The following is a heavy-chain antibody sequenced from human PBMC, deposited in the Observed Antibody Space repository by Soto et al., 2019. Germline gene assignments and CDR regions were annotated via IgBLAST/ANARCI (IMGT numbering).Heavy chain of an antibody. CDR1: GGSISSYY. D-gene: IGHD3-10*01. V-gene: IGHV4-59*08. CDR2: IYYSGST. Sequence: SETLSLTCTVSGGSISSYYWSWIRQPPGKGLEWIGYIYYSGSTNYNPSLKSRVTISVDTSKNQFSLKLSSVTAADTAVYYCARSYYGSGSYYPIKYWGQGTLVTVSS. CDR3: ARSYYGSGSYYPIKY. J-gene: IGHJ4*02.